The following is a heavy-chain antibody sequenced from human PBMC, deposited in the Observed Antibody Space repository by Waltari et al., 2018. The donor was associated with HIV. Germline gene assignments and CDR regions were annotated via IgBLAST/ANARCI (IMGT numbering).Heavy chain of an antibody. CDR3: ARGDIVATGGFDF. CDR2: ISHRGST. Sequence: QVQLQESGPGLVKPSETLSLTCAVSSYSFSSDYSWGWIRQSPGKGLEWIGSISHRGSTYYNPSLKSRVTISVDTSKNQVSLKLSSVTAADTAVYYCARGDIVATGGFDFWGQGTLVTVSS. D-gene: IGHD5-12*01. J-gene: IGHJ4*02. V-gene: IGHV4-38-2*01. CDR1: SYSFSSDYS.